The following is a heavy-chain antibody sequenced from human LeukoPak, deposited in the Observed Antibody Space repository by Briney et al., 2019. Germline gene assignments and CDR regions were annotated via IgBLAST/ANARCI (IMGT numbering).Heavy chain of an antibody. Sequence: GGSLRLSCAASGFTFSNAWMSWVRQAPGKGLQWVANIKQDGSEKYYVDSVKGRFTISRDNAKKSLYLQMNSLRGEDTAVYYCARGLGINGLALDMWGQGTMVTVSS. J-gene: IGHJ3*02. CDR1: GFTFSNAW. D-gene: IGHD3-10*01. V-gene: IGHV3-7*05. CDR3: ARGLGINGLALDM. CDR2: IKQDGSEK.